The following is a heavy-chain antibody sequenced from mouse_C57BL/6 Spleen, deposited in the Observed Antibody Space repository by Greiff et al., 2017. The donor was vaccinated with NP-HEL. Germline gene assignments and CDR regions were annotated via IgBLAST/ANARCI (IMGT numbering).Heavy chain of an antibody. J-gene: IGHJ2*01. CDR1: DFNIKNTY. CDR3: ARTGTAPFDY. D-gene: IGHD4-1*01. V-gene: IGHV14-3*01. CDR2: IDPANGNT. Sequence: VQLKQSVAELVRPGASVKLSCTASDFNIKNTYMHWVKQRPEQGLEWIGGIDPANGNTKYAPKFQGKATMTAGTSSNTAYLHLSSLTSDDTAIYYCARTGTAPFDYWGQGTTLTVSS.